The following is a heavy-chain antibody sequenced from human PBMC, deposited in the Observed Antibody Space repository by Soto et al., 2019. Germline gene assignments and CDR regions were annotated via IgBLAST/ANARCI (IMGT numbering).Heavy chain of an antibody. J-gene: IGHJ5*02. CDR2: ISLYSDAT. CDR1: GYTFSNYG. D-gene: IGHD2-2*01. Sequence: ASVKVSCKTSGYTFSNYGITWVRQAPGQPLEWLGWISLYSDATNYAQKFQGRVSMTTDTSTTTAYMELRSLRSDDTAVYYCARVVPGADAWFGPWGQGTLVTVSS. V-gene: IGHV1-18*01. CDR3: ARVVPGADAWFGP.